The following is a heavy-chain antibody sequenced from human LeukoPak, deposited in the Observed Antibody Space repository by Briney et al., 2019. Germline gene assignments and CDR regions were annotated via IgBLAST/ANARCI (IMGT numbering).Heavy chain of an antibody. V-gene: IGHV3-74*01. CDR3: ARAGSYRFDY. J-gene: IGHJ4*02. Sequence: GGSLRLSCAASGFPFSGYWMAWVRQAPGKGLEWVSRINSDGSSTNYADSAKGRFTISRDNAKNTLYLQMNNLRADDTAVYYCARAGSYRFDYWGLGTLVTVSS. CDR1: GFPFSGYW. D-gene: IGHD1-26*01. CDR2: INSDGSST.